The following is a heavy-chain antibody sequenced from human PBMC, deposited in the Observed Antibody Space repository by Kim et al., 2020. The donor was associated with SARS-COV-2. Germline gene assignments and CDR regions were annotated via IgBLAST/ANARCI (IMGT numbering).Heavy chain of an antibody. CDR2: FDPEDGET. CDR3: ASMETIFGVVNWFDP. D-gene: IGHD3-3*01. V-gene: IGHV1-24*01. Sequence: ASVKVSCKVSGYTLTELSMHWVRQAPGKGLEWMGGFDPEDGETIYAQKFQGRVTMTEDTSTDTAYMELSSLRSEDTAVYYCASMETIFGVVNWFDPWGQGTLVTVSS. CDR1: GYTLTELS. J-gene: IGHJ5*02.